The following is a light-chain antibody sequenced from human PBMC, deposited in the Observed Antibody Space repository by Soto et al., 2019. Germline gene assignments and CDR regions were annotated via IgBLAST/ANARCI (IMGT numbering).Light chain of an antibody. CDR1: SSDVGGYNF. J-gene: IGLJ1*01. CDR2: EVS. Sequence: QSALTQPASVSGSPGQSITISCTGTSSDVGGYNFVSWYQQHPVKAPKLMMYEVSNRPSGVSNRFSGSKSGNTASLTISGLQAEDEADYYCSSYTSSSTQVFGTGTKLTVL. V-gene: IGLV2-14*01. CDR3: SSYTSSSTQV.